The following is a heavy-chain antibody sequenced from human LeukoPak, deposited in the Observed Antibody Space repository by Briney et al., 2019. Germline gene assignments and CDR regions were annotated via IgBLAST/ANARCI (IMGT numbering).Heavy chain of an antibody. CDR1: GFTFSSYG. CDR3: AKDRIAARYFDY. CDR2: IRYDGSNK. D-gene: IGHD6-6*01. Sequence: GGSLRLSCAAFGFTFSSYGMHWVRQAPGKGLEWVAFIRYDGSNKYYADSVKGRFTISRDNSKNTLYLQMNSLRAEDTAVYYCAKDRIAARYFDYWGQGTLVTVSS. V-gene: IGHV3-30*02. J-gene: IGHJ4*02.